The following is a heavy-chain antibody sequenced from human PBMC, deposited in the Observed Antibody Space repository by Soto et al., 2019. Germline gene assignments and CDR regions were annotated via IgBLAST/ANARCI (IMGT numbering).Heavy chain of an antibody. CDR2: INPNSGVT. D-gene: IGHD5-12*01. CDR1: GDRFTDYY. Sequence: QVPLVQSGAEVKEPGASVTVSCRASGDRFTDYYMHWVRQAPGQGLEWMGWINPNSGVTKYAQKFQGWVTMTRDTSIRTVYMQLNRLGFDDTAIYYCARESGGATATLDYYYFYMDVWGTGTTVTVSS. CDR3: ARESGGATATLDYYYFYMDV. V-gene: IGHV1-2*04. J-gene: IGHJ6*03.